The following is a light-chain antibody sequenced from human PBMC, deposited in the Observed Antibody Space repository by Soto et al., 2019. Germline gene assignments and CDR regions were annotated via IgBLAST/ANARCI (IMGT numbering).Light chain of an antibody. CDR2: AAS. Sequence: DIQMTQSPSSLSASVGDRVTITCRASQSISSYLNWYQQKPGKAPKLLIYAASSLQSGVPSRFSGSGSGTDFNLTISSLQTEDFATYYCQQSYSTTRTFGQGTKVDIK. V-gene: IGKV1-39*01. CDR1: QSISSY. J-gene: IGKJ1*01. CDR3: QQSYSTTRT.